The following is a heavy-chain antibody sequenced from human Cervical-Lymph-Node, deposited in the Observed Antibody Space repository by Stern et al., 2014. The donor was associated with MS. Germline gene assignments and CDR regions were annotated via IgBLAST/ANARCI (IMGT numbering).Heavy chain of an antibody. CDR3: ARRRGDWYFDL. D-gene: IGHD3-16*01. J-gene: IGHJ2*01. CDR1: GYSFTNYW. CDR2: IYPGDSDT. V-gene: IGHV5-51*03. Sequence: EVQLVESGAEVKKPGESLKISCKGSGYSFTNYWIVWGRQVPGKGLEWMGVIYPGDSDTEYSPSFQGHVTISADKSISTAYLQWSSLKASDTAMYYCARRRGDWYFDLWGRGTLVTVSS.